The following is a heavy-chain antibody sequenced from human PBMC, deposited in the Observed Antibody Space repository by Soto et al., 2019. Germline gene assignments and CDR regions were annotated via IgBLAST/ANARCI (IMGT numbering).Heavy chain of an antibody. D-gene: IGHD5-12*01. CDR1: GFSLSDYW. V-gene: IGHV3-74*01. CDR3: ARERYSGPFRFDY. CDR2: INIDGTMT. Sequence: EVQLVESGGGLVQPGGSLRLSCTASGFSLSDYWMHWVRQVPGKGLVWISRINIDGTMTTSADSVKGRFTIARDNAKKTLYLQMSGLRADDTALYSLARERYSGPFRFDYWGQGALVTVSS. J-gene: IGHJ4*02.